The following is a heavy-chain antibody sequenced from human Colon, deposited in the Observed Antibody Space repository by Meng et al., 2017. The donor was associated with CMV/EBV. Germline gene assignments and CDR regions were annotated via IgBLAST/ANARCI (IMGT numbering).Heavy chain of an antibody. Sequence: GSLRLSCAVSGVSISSSSYYWGWVLQTPGKGLEWIVSMYYIGSAYFNPSLKSRVTMSVDTSKNQFSLNLTSVNAADTALYYVARGGNFYDSSGYPVGVLDHWGLGTLVTVSS. CDR3: ARGGNFYDSSGYPVGVLDH. CDR1: GVSISSSSYY. CDR2: MYYIGSA. J-gene: IGHJ4*02. D-gene: IGHD3-22*01. V-gene: IGHV4-39*07.